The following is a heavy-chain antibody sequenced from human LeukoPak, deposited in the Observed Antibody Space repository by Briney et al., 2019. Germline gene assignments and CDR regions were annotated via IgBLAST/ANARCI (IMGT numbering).Heavy chain of an antibody. V-gene: IGHV3-7*01. CDR2: IKGDGSIK. CDR1: GFTFSSYW. J-gene: IGHJ4*02. Sequence: PGGSLRLSCAASGFTFSSYWMTWVRQAPGKGLEWVANIKGDGSIKAYVDSVKGRFTISRDNAKNSVYLQMNSLTTEDTAIYYCARDTNFCAGDYWGQGTLVTVSS. D-gene: IGHD2/OR15-2a*01. CDR3: ARDTNFCAGDY.